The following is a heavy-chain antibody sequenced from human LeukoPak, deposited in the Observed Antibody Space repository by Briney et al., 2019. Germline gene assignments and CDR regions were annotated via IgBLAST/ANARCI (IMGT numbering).Heavy chain of an antibody. Sequence: GGSLRLSCAASGFTFSDHYMSCIRQAPGKGLEWVSYISSSGSYTNYADSVKGRFTISRDNAKNTLYLQMNSLRAEDTAVYYCARSAHCSGGSCYSPFDYWGQGTLVIVSS. CDR2: ISSSGSYT. J-gene: IGHJ4*02. D-gene: IGHD2-15*01. CDR3: ARSAHCSGGSCYSPFDY. V-gene: IGHV3-11*06. CDR1: GFTFSDHY.